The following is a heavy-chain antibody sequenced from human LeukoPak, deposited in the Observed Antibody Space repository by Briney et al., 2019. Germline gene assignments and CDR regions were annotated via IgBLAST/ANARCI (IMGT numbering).Heavy chain of an antibody. V-gene: IGHV4-59*01. D-gene: IGHD1-1*01. CDR1: GGSISSYY. CDR2: ISNSGST. Sequence: SETLSLTCTVPGGSISSYYWSWIRQPPGKGLEWIGYISNSGSTKYNPSLKSRVTMSVDTSKNQLSLRLTSVTAADTAVYHCVRLQPDTGQWAFDIWGQGTMVSVSS. J-gene: IGHJ3*02. CDR3: VRLQPDTGQWAFDI.